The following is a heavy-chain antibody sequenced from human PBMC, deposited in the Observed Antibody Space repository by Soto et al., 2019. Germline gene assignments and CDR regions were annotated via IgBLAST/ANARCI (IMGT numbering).Heavy chain of an antibody. J-gene: IGHJ6*02. CDR1: GCSISSYY. D-gene: IGHD2-15*01. Sequence: PWETLSLACTVSGCSISSYYWSWIRQPPGKGLEWVGYIYYSGSTNYNPSLKSRVTISVDTSKNQFSLKLSSVTAADTAVYYCARKGYCSGGSCPTLGYYYYGMDVWGQGTTVTVSS. V-gene: IGHV4-59*01. CDR3: ARKGYCSGGSCPTLGYYYYGMDV. CDR2: IYYSGST.